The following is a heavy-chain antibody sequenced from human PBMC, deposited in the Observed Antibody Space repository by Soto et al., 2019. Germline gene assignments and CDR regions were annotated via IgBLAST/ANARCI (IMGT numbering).Heavy chain of an antibody. V-gene: IGHV3-21*01. CDR2: ISSSSSYI. Sequence: GGSLRLSCAASGFTFSSYSMNWVRQAPGKGLEWVSSISSSSSYIYYADSVKGRFTISRDNAKNSLYLQMNSLRAEDTAVYYCAGSYAQQLVPGDYWGQGTLVTVSS. CDR1: GFTFSSYS. J-gene: IGHJ4*02. CDR3: AGSYAQQLVPGDY. D-gene: IGHD6-13*01.